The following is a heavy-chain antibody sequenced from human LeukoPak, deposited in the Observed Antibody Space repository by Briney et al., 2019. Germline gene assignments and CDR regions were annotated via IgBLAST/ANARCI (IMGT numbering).Heavy chain of an antibody. CDR3: VKSSGTDDYGMHA. CDR1: GFSCNTCG. Sequence: QTGGSLRLSCAASGFSCNTCGMHWVRHVPGKGLEWVARILYDGSRQYYTESVKGRFTIARDKSKNTLFLGMNSLRDEDTAVYYCVKSSGTDDYGMHAWGQGTTVTVSS. J-gene: IGHJ6*02. CDR2: ILYDGSRQ. D-gene: IGHD3-10*01. V-gene: IGHV3-30*02.